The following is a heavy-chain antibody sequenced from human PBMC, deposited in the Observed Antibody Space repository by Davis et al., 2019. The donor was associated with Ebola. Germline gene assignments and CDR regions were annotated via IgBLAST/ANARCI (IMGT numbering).Heavy chain of an antibody. J-gene: IGHJ4*02. V-gene: IGHV4-59*05. CDR1: GFTFSDYY. CDR2: IYYSGST. Sequence: PGGSLRLSCAASGFTFSDYYMSWIRQAPGKGLEWIGSIYYSGSTYYNPSLKSRVTISVDTSKNQFSLKLSSVTAADTAVYYCATRGYSGQLDYWGQGTLVTVSS. CDR3: ATRGYSGQLDY. D-gene: IGHD5-12*01.